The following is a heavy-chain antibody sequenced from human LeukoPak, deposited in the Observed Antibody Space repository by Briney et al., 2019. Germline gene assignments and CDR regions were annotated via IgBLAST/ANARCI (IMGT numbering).Heavy chain of an antibody. CDR1: GGSISSSSYY. Sequence: SETLSLTCTVSGGSISSSSYYWGWIRQPPGKGLEWIGNIHYTGSTYYNPTLKSRVTISVDTSKKQLSLKLRSVTAADTAVYYCARLRDEGYSYGSLDYWGQGTLVTVSS. CDR3: ARLRDEGYSYGSLDY. J-gene: IGHJ4*02. D-gene: IGHD5-18*01. CDR2: IHYTGST. V-gene: IGHV4-39*01.